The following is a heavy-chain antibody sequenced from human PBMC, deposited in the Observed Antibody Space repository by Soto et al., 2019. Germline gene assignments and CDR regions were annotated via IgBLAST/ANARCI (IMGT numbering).Heavy chain of an antibody. D-gene: IGHD1-26*01. V-gene: IGHV3-23*01. Sequence: PGGSLRLSCAASGFTFSSYAMSWVRQAPGKGLEWVSAISGSGGSTYYADSVKGRFTISRDNSKNTLYLQMNSLKTEDTGIYYCTTDSYSSIIIVRFDYWGHGTLVTVSS. CDR1: GFTFSSYA. CDR2: ISGSGGST. J-gene: IGHJ4*01. CDR3: TTDSYSSIIIVRFDY.